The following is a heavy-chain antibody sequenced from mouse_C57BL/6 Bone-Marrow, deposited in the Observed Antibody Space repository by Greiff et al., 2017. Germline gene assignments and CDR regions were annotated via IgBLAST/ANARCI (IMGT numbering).Heavy chain of an antibody. CDR2: IYPGSGST. Sequence: VQLQQPGAELVKPGASVKMSCKASGYTFTSYWITWVKQRPGQGLEWIGDIYPGSGSTNYNEKFKSKATLTVDTSSSTAYMQLRSLTSEDSAVYYCAREDYYGSKGDYAMDYWGQGTSVTVSS. CDR3: AREDYYGSKGDYAMDY. V-gene: IGHV1-55*01. CDR1: GYTFTSYW. J-gene: IGHJ4*01. D-gene: IGHD1-1*01.